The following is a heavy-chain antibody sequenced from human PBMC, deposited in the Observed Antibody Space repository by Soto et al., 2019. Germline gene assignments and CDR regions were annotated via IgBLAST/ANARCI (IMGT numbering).Heavy chain of an antibody. Sequence: VQLVESGGGVVQPGRSLRLSCAASGFTFSSYGMHWVRQAPGKGLEWVAVIWYDGSNKYYADSVKGRFTISRDNSKNTLYLQMNSLRAEDTAVYYCARDEQWLGYYYGMDVWGQGTTVTVSS. CDR1: GFTFSSYG. D-gene: IGHD6-19*01. CDR2: IWYDGSNK. CDR3: ARDEQWLGYYYGMDV. V-gene: IGHV3-33*01. J-gene: IGHJ6*02.